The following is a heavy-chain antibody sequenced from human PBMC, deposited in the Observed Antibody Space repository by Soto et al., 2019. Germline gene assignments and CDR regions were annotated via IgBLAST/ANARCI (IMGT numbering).Heavy chain of an antibody. V-gene: IGHV4-39*01. CDR3: AILEGLATISYYFDF. D-gene: IGHD3-9*01. Sequence: QLQESGPGLVKPSETLSLTCSVSGYSINSDKYYWGWIRQPPGKGLEWIGSIYYRRNTYYNPSLQARETISIDKSKSQFSLRLNSVTAADSAVYFCAILEGLATISYYFDFWGQGAQVTVSS. CDR2: IYYRRNT. CDR1: GYSINSDKYY. J-gene: IGHJ4*02.